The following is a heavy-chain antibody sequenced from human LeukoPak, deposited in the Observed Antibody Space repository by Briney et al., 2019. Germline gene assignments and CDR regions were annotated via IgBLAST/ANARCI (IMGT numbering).Heavy chain of an antibody. J-gene: IGHJ6*02. CDR1: GFTFSSYA. CDR2: ISGSGGST. Sequence: GGSLRLSCAASGFTFSSYAMSWVRQAPGKGLEWVSAISGSGGSTYYADSVKGRFTISRDNAKNSLYLQMNSLRAEDTALYYCSKDIEELHYGMDVWGQGTTVTVSS. D-gene: IGHD1-7*01. V-gene: IGHV3-23*01. CDR3: SKDIEELHYGMDV.